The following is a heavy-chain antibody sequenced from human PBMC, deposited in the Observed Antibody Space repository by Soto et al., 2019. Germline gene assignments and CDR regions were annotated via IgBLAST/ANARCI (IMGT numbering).Heavy chain of an antibody. CDR2: IYHSGST. V-gene: IGHV4-4*02. Sequence: SDTLSLTCSVSGGSISSSNWWSWVLQPPVKGLEWIGEIYHSGSTNYNPSLKSRVTISVDKSKNQFSLKLSSVTAADTAVYYCARASTGYSNWFDPWGQGTLVTVSS. D-gene: IGHD3-9*01. CDR3: ARASTGYSNWFDP. CDR1: GGSISSSNW. J-gene: IGHJ5*02.